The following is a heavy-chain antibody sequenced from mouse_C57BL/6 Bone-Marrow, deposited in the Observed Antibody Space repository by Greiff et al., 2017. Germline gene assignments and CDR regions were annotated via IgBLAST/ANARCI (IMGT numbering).Heavy chain of an antibody. CDR3: AFSTMVTTGYY. D-gene: IGHD2-2*01. V-gene: IGHV1-55*01. CDR2: IYPGSGST. J-gene: IGHJ2*01. Sequence: QVQLQQPGAELVKPGASVKMSCKASGYTFPSYWITWVKQRPGQGLEWIGDIYPGSGSTNYNEKFKSKATLTVDTSSSTAYMQLSSLTSVDSAVYYCAFSTMVTTGYYWGQGTTLTVAS. CDR1: GYTFPSYW.